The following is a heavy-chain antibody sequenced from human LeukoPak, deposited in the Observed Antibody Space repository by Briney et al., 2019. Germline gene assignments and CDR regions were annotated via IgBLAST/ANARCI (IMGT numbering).Heavy chain of an antibody. CDR3: VLNYGSGSYYLPL. D-gene: IGHD3-10*01. J-gene: IGHJ4*02. Sequence: GGSLRLSCTASESTFDHAMHWVRQTPGKGLEWVSGIGWNSARTGYADSVRGRFTISRDNAKNSLCLQMNSLRAEDTAVYYCVLNYGSGSYYLPLWGQGTLVTVSS. V-gene: IGHV3-9*01. CDR1: ESTFDHA. CDR2: IGWNSART.